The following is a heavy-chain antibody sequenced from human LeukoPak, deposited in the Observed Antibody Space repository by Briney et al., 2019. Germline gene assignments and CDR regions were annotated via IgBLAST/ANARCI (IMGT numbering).Heavy chain of an antibody. CDR3: ARDQAGTPVY. Sequence: PSETLSLTCTVSGGSISSGSYYWSWIRQPAGKGLEWIGRIYTSGSTNYNPSLKSRVTISVDTSKNQFSLKLSSVTAADTAVYYCARDQAGTPVYWGQGTLVTVSS. V-gene: IGHV4-61*02. CDR1: GGSISSGSYY. CDR2: IYTSGST. D-gene: IGHD6-19*01. J-gene: IGHJ4*02.